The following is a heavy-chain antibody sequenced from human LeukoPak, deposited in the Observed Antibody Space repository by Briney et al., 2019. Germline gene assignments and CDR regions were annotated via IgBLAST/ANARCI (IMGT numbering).Heavy chain of an antibody. CDR1: GVSITSNSYY. Sequence: SETLSLTCTVSGVSITSNSYYWGWIRQAPGKGLEWIGNIYYGGTTHYNPSLKSRVTLSVDTSKNQFSLKLSSVTAADTAVYYCASRARITMVRGVGSRTKTNWFDPWGQGTLVTVSS. D-gene: IGHD3-10*01. CDR3: ASRARITMVRGVGSRTKTNWFDP. CDR2: IYYGGTT. V-gene: IGHV4-39*07. J-gene: IGHJ5*02.